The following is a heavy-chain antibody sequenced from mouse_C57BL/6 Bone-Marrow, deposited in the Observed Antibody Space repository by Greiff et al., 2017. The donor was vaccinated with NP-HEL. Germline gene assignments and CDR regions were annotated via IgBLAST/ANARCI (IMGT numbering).Heavy chain of an antibody. D-gene: IGHD1-1*01. J-gene: IGHJ4*01. CDR3: ALYYYGAMDY. CDR2: IDPSDSYT. Sequence: QVQLQQPGAELVMPGASVKLSCKASGYTFTSYWMHWVKQRPGQGLEWIGEIDPSDSYTNYNQKFKGKSTLTVDKSSSTAYMQLSSLTSEDSAVDYCALYYYGAMDYWGQGTSVTGSS. CDR1: GYTFTSYW. V-gene: IGHV1-69*01.